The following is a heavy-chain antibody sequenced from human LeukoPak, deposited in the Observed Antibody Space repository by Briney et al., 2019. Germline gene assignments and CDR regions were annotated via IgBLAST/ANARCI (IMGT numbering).Heavy chain of an antibody. CDR3: ARDAVGVWGSYPH. J-gene: IGHJ4*02. D-gene: IGHD3-16*02. CDR2: ISYDGSNK. CDR1: GFTFSSYA. V-gene: IGHV3-30-3*01. Sequence: GGSLRLSCAASGFTFSSYAMHWVRQAPGKGLEWVAAISYDGSNKYYTDPVKGRFTISRDNSKNTLYLEMNSLTAEDTAVYYCARDAVGVWGSYPHWGQGTLVTVSS.